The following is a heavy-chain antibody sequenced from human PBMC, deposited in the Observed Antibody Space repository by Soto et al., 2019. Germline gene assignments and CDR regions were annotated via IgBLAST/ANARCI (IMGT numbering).Heavy chain of an antibody. CDR2: IYHTGST. V-gene: IGHV4-30-2*01. J-gene: IGHJ4*02. CDR3: ARVFRGYSGFDQYYFDY. D-gene: IGHD5-12*01. CDR1: GVSISSGAYS. Sequence: PSETLSLTCAVSGVSISSGAYSWSWIRQPPGKGLEWIGYIYHTGSTLHNPSLQGRVTISLDRSENQVSLKLTSVTAADTAVYYCARVFRGYSGFDQYYFDYWGQGTTVTVSS.